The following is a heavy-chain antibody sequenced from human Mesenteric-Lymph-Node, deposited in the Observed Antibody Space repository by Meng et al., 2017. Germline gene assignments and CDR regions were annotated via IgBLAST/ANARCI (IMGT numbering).Heavy chain of an antibody. CDR2: ITTSTGKG. Sequence: QVQLEQSGSELTEPGALGKVSCQASGYMFTAYALRWVRQAPGQGLEWMGRITTSTGKGTYAQAFTGRFVFSLDTSVSTAYLQISSLKAEDTAVYFCARGASPPYFDSWGQGTLVTVSS. V-gene: IGHV7-4-1*02. J-gene: IGHJ4*02. CDR3: ARGASPPYFDS. CDR1: GYMFTAYA.